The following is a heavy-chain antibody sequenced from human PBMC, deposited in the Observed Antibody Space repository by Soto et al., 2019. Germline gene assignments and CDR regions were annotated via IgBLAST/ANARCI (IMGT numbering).Heavy chain of an antibody. CDR3: AKDNPGVRLFYYGMDV. Sequence: GSLRLSCAASGFTFSSYAMSWVRQAPGKGLEWVSAISGSGGSTYYADSVKGRFTISRDNSKNTLYLQMNSLRAEDTAVYYCAKDNPGVRLFYYGMDVWGQGTTVTVSS. J-gene: IGHJ6*02. CDR2: ISGSGGST. V-gene: IGHV3-23*01. D-gene: IGHD6-25*01. CDR1: GFTFSSYA.